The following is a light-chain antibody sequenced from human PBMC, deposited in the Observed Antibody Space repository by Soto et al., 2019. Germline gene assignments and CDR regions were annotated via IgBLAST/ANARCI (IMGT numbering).Light chain of an antibody. CDR2: DES. Sequence: SYVLTQPPSVSGAPGQTARITCGGDNIGSKTVHWYQQKSGQAPVLVVYDESDRPSGIPERFSGSNSGNTATLTISRVEAGDEADYYCQVWHSSSDHYVFGTGTKV. J-gene: IGLJ1*01. CDR1: NIGSKT. CDR3: QVWHSSSDHYV. V-gene: IGLV3-21*02.